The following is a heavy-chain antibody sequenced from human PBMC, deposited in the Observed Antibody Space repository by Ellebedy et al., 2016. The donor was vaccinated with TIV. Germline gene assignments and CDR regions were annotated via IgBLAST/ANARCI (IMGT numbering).Heavy chain of an antibody. CDR1: GFTFSSYS. CDR3: ARDNEDSSAYHYVLSEYVRH. J-gene: IGHJ1*01. D-gene: IGHD3-22*01. Sequence: GGSLRLSCAASGFTFSSYSMSWVRQAPGKGLEWISFIGSSSDSSTVYYADSVKGRFTISRDNGKNSLYLQMSSLRAEDTAIYYCARDNEDSSAYHYVLSEYVRHWGQGTLVTVSS. CDR2: IGSSSDSSTV. V-gene: IGHV3-48*04.